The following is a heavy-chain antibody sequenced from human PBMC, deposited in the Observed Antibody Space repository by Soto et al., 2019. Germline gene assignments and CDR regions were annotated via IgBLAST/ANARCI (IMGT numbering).Heavy chain of an antibody. CDR1: GYTFTSYA. CDR2: INAGNGNT. D-gene: IGHD5-12*01. J-gene: IGHJ5*02. V-gene: IGHV1-3*01. CDR3: ASSRGYSGYDYWFDP. Sequence: GASVKVSCKASGYTFTSYAMHWVRQAPGQRLEWMGWINAGNGNTKYSQKFQGRVTITRDTSASTAYMELSSLRSEDTAVYYCASSRGYSGYDYWFDPWGQGTLVTVS.